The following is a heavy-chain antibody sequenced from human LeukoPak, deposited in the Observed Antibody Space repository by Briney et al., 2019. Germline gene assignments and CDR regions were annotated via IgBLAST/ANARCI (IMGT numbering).Heavy chain of an antibody. CDR3: ARDQRGITMIVVGPFYFDY. CDR1: GFTFSSYS. V-gene: IGHV3-48*02. J-gene: IGHJ4*02. D-gene: IGHD3-22*01. Sequence: GGSLRLSCAASGFTFSSYSMSWVRQAPGKGLEWVSYISSSSSTIYYADSVKGRFTISRDNAKNSLYLQMNSLRDEDTAVYYCARDQRGITMIVVGPFYFDYWGQGTLVTVSS. CDR2: ISSSSSTI.